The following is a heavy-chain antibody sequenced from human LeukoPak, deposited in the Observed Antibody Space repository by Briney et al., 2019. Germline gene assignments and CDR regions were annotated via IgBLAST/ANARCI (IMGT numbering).Heavy chain of an antibody. D-gene: IGHD5-12*01. CDR3: SRDRLGGLDH. J-gene: IGHJ4*02. V-gene: IGHV3-21*01. CDR1: GFDFSTYA. CDR2: ISTTSSYI. Sequence: PGGSLRLSCAASGFDFSTYAMNWVRQAPGKGLEWVSSISTTSSYIFYAESLKARFTVSRDNAKNSVYLQMNSLRPEDTAVYYCSRDRLGGLDHWGQGTLVTVSS.